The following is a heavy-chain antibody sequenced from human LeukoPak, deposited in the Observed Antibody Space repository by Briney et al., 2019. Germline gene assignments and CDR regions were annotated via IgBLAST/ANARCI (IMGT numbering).Heavy chain of an antibody. CDR2: ISSSSYI. V-gene: IGHV3-21*01. Sequence: GGSLRLSCAASGFTFSSYSMNWVRQAPGKGLEWVSSISSSSYIYYADSVKGRFTISRDNAKNSLYLQMNSLRAEDTAVYYCARVHPGNYGFDCWGQGTLVTVSS. D-gene: IGHD4-11*01. CDR1: GFTFSSYS. J-gene: IGHJ4*02. CDR3: ARVHPGNYGFDC.